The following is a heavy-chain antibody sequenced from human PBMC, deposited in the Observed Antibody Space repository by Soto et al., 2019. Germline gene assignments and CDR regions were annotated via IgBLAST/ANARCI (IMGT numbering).Heavy chain of an antibody. Sequence: ASVKVSCKASGGTFSSYAISWVRQAPGQGLEWMGGIIPIFGTANYAQKFQGRVTITADESTSTAYMELSSLRSEDTAVYYCARDLSNRDAIYYYYGMDVWGQGTTVTVSS. CDR1: GGTFSSYA. D-gene: IGHD2-2*01. CDR3: ARDLSNRDAIYYYYGMDV. V-gene: IGHV1-69*13. J-gene: IGHJ6*02. CDR2: IIPIFGTA.